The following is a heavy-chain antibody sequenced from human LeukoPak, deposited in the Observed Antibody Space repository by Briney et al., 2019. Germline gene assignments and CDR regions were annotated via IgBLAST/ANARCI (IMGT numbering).Heavy chain of an antibody. CDR3: ARDGGYCSSTSCYGIDGWFDP. D-gene: IGHD2-2*01. Sequence: GSLRLSCAASGFTFSSYWMSWVRQAPGKGLEWVANIKQDGSEKYYVDSVKGRFTISRDNAKNSLYLQMNSLRAEDTAVYYCARDGGYCSSTSCYGIDGWFDPWGQGTLVTVSS. J-gene: IGHJ5*02. CDR2: IKQDGSEK. V-gene: IGHV3-7*01. CDR1: GFTFSSYW.